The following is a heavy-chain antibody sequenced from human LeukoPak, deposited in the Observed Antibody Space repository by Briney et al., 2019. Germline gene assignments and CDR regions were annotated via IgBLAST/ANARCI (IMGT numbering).Heavy chain of an antibody. CDR3: ARVQDFDTSAYYLGY. J-gene: IGHJ4*02. Sequence: SETLSLTCAVYGGSFSDYYWSWIRQPPGKGLEWIGEINHSGGTNYNPSLKSRVTISVDTFKNQFSLKLSSVTAADTAVYYCARVQDFDTSAYYLGYWGQGNLVTVSS. D-gene: IGHD3-22*01. CDR2: INHSGGT. CDR1: GGSFSDYY. V-gene: IGHV4-34*01.